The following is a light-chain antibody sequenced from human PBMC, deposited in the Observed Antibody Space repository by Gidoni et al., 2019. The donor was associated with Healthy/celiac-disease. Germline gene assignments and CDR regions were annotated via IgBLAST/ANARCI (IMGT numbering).Light chain of an antibody. J-gene: IGKJ2*01. CDR2: AAS. CDR1: QTISSY. V-gene: IGKV1-39*01. CDR3: QQSYSTPRDT. Sequence: DIQITQSPSSLSASVGDRVTITCRASQTISSYLNWYQQKPGKAPKLLIYAASSLQSGVPSRCSGSGSGTDFTLTISSLQPEDFATYYCQQSYSTPRDTFGQGTKLEIK.